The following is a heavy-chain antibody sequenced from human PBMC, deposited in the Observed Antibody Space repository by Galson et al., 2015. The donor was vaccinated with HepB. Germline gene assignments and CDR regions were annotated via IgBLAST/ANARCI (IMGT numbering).Heavy chain of an antibody. D-gene: IGHD3-10*01. V-gene: IGHV3-30*02. CDR3: AKDPYYYGSGSYSIDY. CDR2: IRYDGSKK. CDR1: GFTFSTYG. Sequence: SLRLSCAASGFTFSTYGLHWVRQAPGKGLEWVAFIRYDGSKKYYADSVKGRFTISRDNSKNTLYLQINSLRAEDTAVYYCAKDPYYYGSGSYSIDYWGQGTLVTVSS. J-gene: IGHJ4*02.